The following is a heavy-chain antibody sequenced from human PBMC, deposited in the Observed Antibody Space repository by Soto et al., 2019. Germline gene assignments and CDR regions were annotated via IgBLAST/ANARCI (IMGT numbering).Heavy chain of an antibody. Sequence: QVLLQESGPGLVKPSQTLSLTCTVSGASVSSSTGYYWSWIRQHPGKGLEWIGYVYYSANSYSKPSLRSRVSISVDTSKNEFSLRLTSVTDADTALYYCAREHGTKGVIDYWGQGTLVTVSS. CDR2: VYYSANS. V-gene: IGHV4-31*03. CDR1: GASVSSSTGYY. CDR3: AREHGTKGVIDY. D-gene: IGHD1-7*01. J-gene: IGHJ4*02.